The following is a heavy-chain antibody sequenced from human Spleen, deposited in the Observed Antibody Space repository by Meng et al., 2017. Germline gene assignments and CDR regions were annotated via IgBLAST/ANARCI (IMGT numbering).Heavy chain of an antibody. CDR2: INWNGGST. Sequence: GESLKISCAASGFTFDDYGMSWVRQAPGKGLEWVSGINWNGGSTGYADSVKGRFTISRDNAKNSLYLQMNSLRAEDTALHYCARDPRWYYDSSGWGVEGYFDYWGQGTLVTVSS. J-gene: IGHJ4*02. D-gene: IGHD3-22*01. CDR3: ARDPRWYYDSSGWGVEGYFDY. V-gene: IGHV3-20*04. CDR1: GFTFDDYG.